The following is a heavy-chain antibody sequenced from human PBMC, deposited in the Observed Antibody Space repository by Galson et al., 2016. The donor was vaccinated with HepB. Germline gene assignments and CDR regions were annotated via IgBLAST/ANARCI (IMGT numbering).Heavy chain of an antibody. CDR2: TSYDGNYK. J-gene: IGHJ4*02. D-gene: IGHD2-8*02. CDR1: GFTLRSYA. V-gene: IGHV3-30*03. CDR3: ARSRIPGYCAAAVCHSFDY. Sequence: LRLSCAASGFTLRSYAMHWVRQAPGKGLEWVAITSYDGNYKYYADSVKGRFTISRDNSKNTLYLQLNSLRTGDTAVYYCARSRIPGYCAAAVCHSFDYWGQGALVTVSS.